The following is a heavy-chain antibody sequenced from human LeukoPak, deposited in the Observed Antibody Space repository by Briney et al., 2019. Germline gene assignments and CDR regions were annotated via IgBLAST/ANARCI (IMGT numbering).Heavy chain of an antibody. J-gene: IGHJ4*02. CDR1: GYTFTGYY. Sequence: ASVTVSCTSSGYTFTGYYMHWVRQPPAQGLEWMGWINPNSGGTNYAQKFQGRVTMTRDTSISTAYMELSRLRSDDTAVYYCARPSEYYFDYWGQGTLVTVSS. V-gene: IGHV1-2*02. CDR2: INPNSGGT. CDR3: ARPSEYYFDY.